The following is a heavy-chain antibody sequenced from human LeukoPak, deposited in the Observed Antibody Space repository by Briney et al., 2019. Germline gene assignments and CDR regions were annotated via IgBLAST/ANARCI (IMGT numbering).Heavy chain of an antibody. Sequence: GGSLRLSCAASGFTLRSYAMSWVRQAPGKGLEWVSVISGSGGSTYYADSVKGRFTISRDNSKNTLYLQMNSLRAEDTAVYYCAKDPLDYDYYDSSGYENYWGQGTLVTVSS. CDR1: GFTLRSYA. J-gene: IGHJ4*02. CDR2: ISGSGGST. V-gene: IGHV3-23*01. CDR3: AKDPLDYDYYDSSGYENY. D-gene: IGHD3-22*01.